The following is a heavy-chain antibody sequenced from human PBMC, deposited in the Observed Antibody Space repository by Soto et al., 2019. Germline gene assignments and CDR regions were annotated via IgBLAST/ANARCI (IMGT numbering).Heavy chain of an antibody. CDR3: ARYFNYYDGSRYDHHYF. CDR1: GGTFSSYA. V-gene: IGHV1-69*13. J-gene: IGHJ1*01. D-gene: IGHD3-22*01. CDR2: IIPIFGTA. Sequence: SVKVSCKASGGTFSSYAISWVRQAPGQGLEWMGGIIPIFGTANYAQKFQGRVTMTADASTSTAYMELSSLRSDDTAVYYCARYFNYYDGSRYDHHYFRGQGTLVPGSA.